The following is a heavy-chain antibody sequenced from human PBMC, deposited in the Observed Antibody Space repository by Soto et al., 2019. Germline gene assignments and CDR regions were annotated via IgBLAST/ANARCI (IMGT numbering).Heavy chain of an antibody. CDR1: GGTFSTYA. CDR3: AREGPVAGNYGMDV. D-gene: IGHD6-19*01. CDR2: IIPIFATP. V-gene: IGHV1-69*06. Sequence: QVQLLQSGAEVKKPVSSVKVSCKASGGTFSTYANSWVRQAPGQGLEWMGGIIPIFATPSYAQKFQGRVTITADKSTSTAYMELSSLRSEDTAVYYCAREGPVAGNYGMDVWGQGTTVTVSS. J-gene: IGHJ6*02.